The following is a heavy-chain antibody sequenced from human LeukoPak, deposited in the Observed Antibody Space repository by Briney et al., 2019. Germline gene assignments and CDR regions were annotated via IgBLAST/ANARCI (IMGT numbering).Heavy chain of an antibody. CDR2: ISGSGGST. J-gene: IGHJ4*02. CDR3: AKALYYDRGTRDY. V-gene: IGHV3-23*01. Sequence: PGGSLRLSCAASGFTFSSYAMTWVRQAPGKGLEWVSTISGSGGSTYYADSVKGRFTISRDNSKNTLYLQMNSLRAEDTAVYYCAKALYYDRGTRDYWGQRTLVTVSS. CDR1: GFTFSSYA. D-gene: IGHD3-22*01.